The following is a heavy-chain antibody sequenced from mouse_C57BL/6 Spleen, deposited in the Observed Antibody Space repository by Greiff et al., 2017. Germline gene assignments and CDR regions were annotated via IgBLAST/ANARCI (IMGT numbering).Heavy chain of an antibody. J-gene: IGHJ2*01. CDR1: GYAFTNYL. CDR2: INPGSGGT. CDR3: ARRYVYGSPFDY. D-gene: IGHD1-1*01. Sequence: QVQLQQSGAELVRPGTSVKVSCKASGYAFTNYLIEWVKQRPGQGLEWIGVINPGSGGTNYNEKFKGKATLTADKSSSTAYMQLSSLTSEDSAVYFCARRYVYGSPFDYWGQGTTLTVSS. V-gene: IGHV1-54*01.